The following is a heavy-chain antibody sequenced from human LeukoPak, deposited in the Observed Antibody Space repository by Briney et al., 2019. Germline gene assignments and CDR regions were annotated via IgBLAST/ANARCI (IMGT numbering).Heavy chain of an antibody. D-gene: IGHD4-17*01. CDR3: ANPPTVTKIRFDS. Sequence: GGSLRLSCAASGFTFSSYAMSWVRQAPGKGLEWVSDINGSGGSTYYADSEKGRSTISRDNYKNTLYLQMNSLRAEDVAVYYCANPPTVTKIRFDSWGQGTLVTVSS. J-gene: IGHJ5*01. CDR1: GFTFSSYA. CDR2: INGSGGST. V-gene: IGHV3-23*01.